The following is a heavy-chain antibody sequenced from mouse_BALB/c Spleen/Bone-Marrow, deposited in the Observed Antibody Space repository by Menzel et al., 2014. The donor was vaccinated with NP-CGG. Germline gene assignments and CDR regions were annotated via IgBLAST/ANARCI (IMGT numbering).Heavy chain of an antibody. V-gene: IGHV1-4*02. CDR3: ARWLLRAY. CDR1: GYTFTSYT. Sequence: VPLQQSAAELARPGASVKMSCKASGYTFTSYTIHWVKQRPGQGLEWIGYINPSSGYTEYNQKFKDKTTLTADKSSSTAYMQLSSLTSEDSAVYYCARWLLRAYWGQGTLVTVSA. J-gene: IGHJ3*01. CDR2: INPSSGYT. D-gene: IGHD2-3*01.